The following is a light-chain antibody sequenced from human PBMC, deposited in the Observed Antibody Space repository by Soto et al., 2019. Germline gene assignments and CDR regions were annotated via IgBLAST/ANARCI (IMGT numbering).Light chain of an antibody. CDR3: QQSYSAPPWT. CDR1: QNIRSY. CDR2: TAT. V-gene: IGKV1-39*01. J-gene: IGKJ1*01. Sequence: DIQMTQSPSSLSASVGDTITITCRASQNIRSYLNWYQQKSGKAPNLLFYTATTLQSEVPSRFSGSGSETDFTHTISSLEPEDFATYYCQQSYSAPPWTFGPGTKVEMK.